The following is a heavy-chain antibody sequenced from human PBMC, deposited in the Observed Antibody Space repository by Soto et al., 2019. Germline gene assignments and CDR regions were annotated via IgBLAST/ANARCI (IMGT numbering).Heavy chain of an antibody. CDR1: GGSISSYY. D-gene: IGHD3-3*01. Sequence: SETLSLTCTVSGGSISSYYWSWIRQPPGKGLEWIGYIYYSGSTNYNPPLKSRVTISVNPSKNQFSLKLASVTAADTAVYYCARHVYDFWSGYHPGYFDYWGQGTLVTVSS. V-gene: IGHV4-59*08. CDR3: ARHVYDFWSGYHPGYFDY. J-gene: IGHJ4*02. CDR2: IYYSGST.